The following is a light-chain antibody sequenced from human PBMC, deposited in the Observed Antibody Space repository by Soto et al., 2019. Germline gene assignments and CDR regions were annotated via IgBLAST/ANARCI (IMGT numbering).Light chain of an antibody. CDR1: QSISSW. CDR2: AAS. V-gene: IGKV1-5*01. J-gene: IGKJ4*01. CDR3: QEYNSYSLT. Sequence: DIQMTQSPCTLSASVGDRVTVTCRASQSISSWLAWYRQKPGKAPKLLIHAASSLDSGVPSRFSGSGSGTEFTLSISSLQPDDLATYYCQEYNSYSLTFGGGTKVVIK.